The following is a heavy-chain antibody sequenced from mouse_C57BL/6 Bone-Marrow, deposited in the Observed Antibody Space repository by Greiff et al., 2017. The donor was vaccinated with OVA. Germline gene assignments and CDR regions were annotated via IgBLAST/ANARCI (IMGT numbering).Heavy chain of an antibody. Sequence: VKLMESGAELVKPGASVKISCKASGYAFSSYWMNWVKQRPGKGLEWIGQIYPGDGDTNYNGKFKGKATLTADKSSSTAYMQLSSLTSEDSAVYFCARKGALTGTFAYWGQGTLVTVSA. V-gene: IGHV1-80*01. J-gene: IGHJ3*01. CDR2: IYPGDGDT. CDR3: ARKGALTGTFAY. D-gene: IGHD4-1*01. CDR1: GYAFSSYW.